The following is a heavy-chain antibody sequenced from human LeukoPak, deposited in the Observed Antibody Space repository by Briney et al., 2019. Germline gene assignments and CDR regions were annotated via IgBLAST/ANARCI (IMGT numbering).Heavy chain of an antibody. V-gene: IGHV4-61*02. CDR3: ARETRGGGLRIDP. J-gene: IGHJ5*02. Sequence: PSETLSLTCTVSGGSISSGSYYWSWIRQPAGKGLEWIGRIYTSGSTNYNPSLKSRVTISVDTSKNQFSLKLSSVTAADTAVYYCARETRGGGLRIDPWGQGTLVTVSS. D-gene: IGHD2-15*01. CDR2: IYTSGST. CDR1: GGSISSGSYY.